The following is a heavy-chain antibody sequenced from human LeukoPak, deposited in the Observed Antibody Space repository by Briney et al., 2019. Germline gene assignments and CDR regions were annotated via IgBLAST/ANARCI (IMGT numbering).Heavy chain of an antibody. CDR3: ARARGPFLSTFGGVIVPDY. CDR2: ISSSGSTI. Sequence: GGSLRLSCAASGFTFSSYEMNWVRQAPGKGLEWVSYISSSGSTIYYADSVKGRFTISRDNAKNSLYLQMNSLRAEDTAVYYCARARGPFLSTFGGVIVPDYWGQGTLVTVSS. J-gene: IGHJ4*02. D-gene: IGHD3-16*02. V-gene: IGHV3-48*03. CDR1: GFTFSSYE.